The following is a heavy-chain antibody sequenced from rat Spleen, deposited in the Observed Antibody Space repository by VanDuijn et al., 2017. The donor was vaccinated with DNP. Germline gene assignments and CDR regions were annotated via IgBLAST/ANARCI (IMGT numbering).Heavy chain of an antibody. D-gene: IGHD1-5*01. CDR3: ARLGTQGFAY. V-gene: IGHV3-3*01. CDR1: GHSITSSYR. CDR2: INYSAYT. Sequence: EVQLQESGPGLVKPSQSLSLTCSVTGHSITSSYRWNWIRKFPGNKMEWMGYINYSAYTGYNPSLKSRISVTRDTSKNQFFLQLNSVTTEDTATYYCARLGTQGFAYWGQGTLVTVSS. J-gene: IGHJ3*01.